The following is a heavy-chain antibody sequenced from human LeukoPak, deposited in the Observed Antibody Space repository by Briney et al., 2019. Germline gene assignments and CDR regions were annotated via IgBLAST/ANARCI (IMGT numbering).Heavy chain of an antibody. Sequence: SVKVSCKASGGTFSSYAISWVRQAPGQGLEWMGGIIPIFGTANYAQKFQGRVTITADKSTSTAYMELRSLRSDDTAVYYCARDSSPYYYDSSGYYQDLDYWGQGTLVTVSS. CDR3: ARDSSPYYYDSSGYYQDLDY. CDR1: GGTFSSYA. J-gene: IGHJ4*02. V-gene: IGHV1-69*06. CDR2: IIPIFGTA. D-gene: IGHD3-22*01.